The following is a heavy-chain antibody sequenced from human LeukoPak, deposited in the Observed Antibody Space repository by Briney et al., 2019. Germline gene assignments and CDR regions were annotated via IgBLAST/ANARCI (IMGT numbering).Heavy chain of an antibody. CDR1: VYTFTGYY. V-gene: IGHV1-2*02. Sequence: AASVKVSCKASVYTFTGYYMHWVRQAPGQGLEWMGWINPNSGGTKSAQKFQGRVTMTRDTSISTAYMELSRLRSDDTAVYYCARDLSTIVVARKGWFDPWGQGTLVTASS. D-gene: IGHD3-22*01. J-gene: IGHJ5*02. CDR3: ARDLSTIVVARKGWFDP. CDR2: INPNSGGT.